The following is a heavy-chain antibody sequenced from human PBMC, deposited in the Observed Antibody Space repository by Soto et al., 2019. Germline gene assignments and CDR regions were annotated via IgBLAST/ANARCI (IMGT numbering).Heavy chain of an antibody. CDR3: ARDKREPTHWFDP. V-gene: IGHV1-2*04. J-gene: IGHJ5*02. D-gene: IGHD1-26*01. CDR1: GYTFTGYY. CDR2: INPNSGST. Sequence: QVQLVQSGAEVKKPGASVKVSCKASGYTFTGYYMHWVRQAPGQGLEWMGWINPNSGSTNYAQKFQGWVTMTRDTSISTAYMELSRLRSDDTAVYYCARDKREPTHWFDPWGQGTLVTVSS.